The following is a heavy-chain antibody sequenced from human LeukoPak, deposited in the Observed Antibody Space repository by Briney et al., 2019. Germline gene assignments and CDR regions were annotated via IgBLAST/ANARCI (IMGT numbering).Heavy chain of an antibody. CDR3: AKPRTYYYGSGTGNYWFDP. CDR1: GGSFSGYY. Sequence: PSETLSLTSAVYGGSFSGYYWSWIRQPPGKGLEWIGEINHSGSTTYHTSPKSRVTISVDTPTNQFSLKLSSDAAADTAVYYCAKPRTYYYGSGTGNYWFDPWGQGTLVTVSS. D-gene: IGHD3-10*01. V-gene: IGHV4-34*01. CDR2: INHSGST. J-gene: IGHJ5*02.